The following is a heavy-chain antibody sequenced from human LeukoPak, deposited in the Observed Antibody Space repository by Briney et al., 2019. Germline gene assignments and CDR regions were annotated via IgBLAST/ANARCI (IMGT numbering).Heavy chain of an antibody. J-gene: IGHJ2*01. CDR3: AGTVAGAPSYFDL. CDR2: INHSGST. Sequence: SETLSLTCAVYGGSFSGYYWSWIRQPPGKGLEWIGEINHSGSTNYNPSLKSRVTISVDTSKNQFSLKMRSVTAADMAVYYCAGTVAGAPSYFDLWGRGTLVTVSS. D-gene: IGHD6-19*01. CDR1: GGSFSGYY. V-gene: IGHV4-34*01.